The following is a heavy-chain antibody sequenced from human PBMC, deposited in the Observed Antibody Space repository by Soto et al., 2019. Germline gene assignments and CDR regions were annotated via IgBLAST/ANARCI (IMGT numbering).Heavy chain of an antibody. CDR2: IGGSGGRT. Sequence: EVQLLESGGGLVQSGGSLRLSCAASGFTFSSYAMSWVRLAPGKGLEWVSAIGGSGGRTHYADSVKGRFTISRDNFKKTLYLQVNSLRAEDTAVYYCAKEATVVVTAPFHYWGQGTLVTVSS. V-gene: IGHV3-23*01. D-gene: IGHD2-21*02. J-gene: IGHJ4*02. CDR1: GFTFSSYA. CDR3: AKEATVVVTAPFHY.